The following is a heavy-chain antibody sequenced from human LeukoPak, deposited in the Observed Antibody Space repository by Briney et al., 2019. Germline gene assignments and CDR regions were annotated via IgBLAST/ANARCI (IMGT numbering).Heavy chain of an antibody. D-gene: IGHD2-2*01. J-gene: IGHJ4*02. CDR2: TYYRSKGYN. CDR1: VDWVSSNSAA. CDR3: ARMARYCSSTSCPYFDY. Sequence: SQTLSLTCAISVDWVSSNSAAWNWIRQSPSRGLKWVGRTYYRSKGYNDYAVSVKSRITINRDTSKNQFSLPLNSVTPEDTAVYYCARMARYCSSTSCPYFDYWGQGTLVTVSS. V-gene: IGHV6-1*01.